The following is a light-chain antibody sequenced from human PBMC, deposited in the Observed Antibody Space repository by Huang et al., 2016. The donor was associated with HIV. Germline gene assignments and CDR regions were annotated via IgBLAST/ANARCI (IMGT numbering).Light chain of an antibody. CDR3: QQYDKWPPGLT. CDR2: DTS. CDR1: QNVRNN. V-gene: IGKV3D-15*01. J-gene: IGKJ4*01. Sequence: EIKMTQSPATLSVSPGGRVTPSCRASQNVRNNLAWYQQKTGQAPRLLIYDTSTRASGIPARFSGSGCGTEFTLTISGLQSEDFAIYYCQQYDKWPPGLTFGGGTKVEI.